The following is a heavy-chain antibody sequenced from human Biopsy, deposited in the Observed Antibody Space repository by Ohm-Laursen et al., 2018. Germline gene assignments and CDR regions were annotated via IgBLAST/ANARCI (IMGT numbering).Heavy chain of an antibody. Sequence: TLSLTCTVSGGSVSSGGFYWSWLRQHPGKGLERIGYIYYSGTTYYNPSLKSLVTISVDTSKNQFSLKLNSVTAADTAVYYCARRPYGGTRYWYFDLWGRGTLVTVSS. D-gene: IGHD4-23*01. CDR1: GGSVSSGGFY. J-gene: IGHJ2*01. V-gene: IGHV4-31*01. CDR3: ARRPYGGTRYWYFDL. CDR2: IYYSGTT.